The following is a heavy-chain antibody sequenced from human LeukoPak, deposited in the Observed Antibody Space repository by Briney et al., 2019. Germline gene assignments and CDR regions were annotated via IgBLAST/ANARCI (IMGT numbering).Heavy chain of an antibody. CDR1: GGSISSYY. CDR2: IYHSGST. V-gene: IGHV4-59*12. Sequence: PSETLSLTCTVSGGSISSYYWSWIRQPPGKGLEWIGEIYHSGSTNYNPSLKSRVTISVDKSKNQFSLKLSSVTAADTAVYYCASRSITIFETWGQGTLVTVSS. J-gene: IGHJ4*02. CDR3: ASRSITIFET. D-gene: IGHD3-3*01.